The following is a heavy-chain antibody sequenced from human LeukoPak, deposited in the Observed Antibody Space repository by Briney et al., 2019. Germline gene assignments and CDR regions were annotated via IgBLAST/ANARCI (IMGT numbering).Heavy chain of an antibody. CDR2: IHPSGST. J-gene: IGHJ4*02. D-gene: IGHD1-14*01. Sequence: PSETLSLTCTVSGDSISSYYWSWIRQPAGQGLEWIGRIHPSGSTNYNPSLKSRVTISVDTSKNQFSLKLSSLTAADTAVYYCVKDRGNHVTDYWGQGTLVTVSS. CDR3: VKDRGNHVTDY. V-gene: IGHV4-4*07. CDR1: GDSISSYY.